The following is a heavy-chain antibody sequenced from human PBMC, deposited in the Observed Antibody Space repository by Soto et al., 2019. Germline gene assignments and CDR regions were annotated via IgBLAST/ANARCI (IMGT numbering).Heavy chain of an antibody. CDR2: IIPIFGTA. Sequence: SVKVSCKASGGTFSSYAISWVRQAPGQGLEWMGGIIPIFGTANYAQKFQGRVTITADESTSTAYMELSSLRSEDTAVYYCASHSGYDDLHLFDYWGQGTLVTVSS. D-gene: IGHD5-12*01. J-gene: IGHJ4*02. CDR1: GGTFSSYA. V-gene: IGHV1-69*13. CDR3: ASHSGYDDLHLFDY.